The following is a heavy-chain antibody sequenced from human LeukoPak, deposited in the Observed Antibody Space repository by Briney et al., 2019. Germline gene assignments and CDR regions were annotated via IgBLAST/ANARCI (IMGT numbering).Heavy chain of an antibody. CDR2: ISDGGGST. CDR3: ARRNYYGMDF. J-gene: IGHJ6*02. D-gene: IGHD3-10*01. V-gene: IGHV3-23*01. CDR1: GFTFSTYA. Sequence: GGSLRLSCAASGFTFSTYAMSWVRQAPGKGLEWVSAISDGGGSTYYGDSVKGRFTISRDNSKDTLFLQMNSLRADDTAVYFCARRNYYGMDFWGQGTTVTVSS.